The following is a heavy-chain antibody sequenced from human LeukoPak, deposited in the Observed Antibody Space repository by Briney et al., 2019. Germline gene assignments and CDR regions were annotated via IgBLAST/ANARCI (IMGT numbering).Heavy chain of an antibody. D-gene: IGHD2/OR15-2a*01. CDR2: IIPIFGTA. CDR3: AKVKERTAFYARGYFDS. CDR1: GGTFSSYA. J-gene: IGHJ4*02. V-gene: IGHV1-69*05. Sequence: SVKVSCKASGGTFSSYAISWVRQAPGQGLEWMGGIIPIFGTANYAQKFQGRVTITTDESTSTAYMELSSLRSEDTALYYCAKVKERTAFYARGYFDSWGQGTLVTVSS.